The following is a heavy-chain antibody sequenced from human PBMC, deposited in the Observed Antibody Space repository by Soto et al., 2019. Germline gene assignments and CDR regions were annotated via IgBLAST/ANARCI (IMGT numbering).Heavy chain of an antibody. CDR1: RYTFASYY. Sequence: SVKVSWKASRYTFASYYINWVRQATGQGLEWMGWMNPNSGNTGYAQKFQGRVTMTRNTSISTAYIELSSLRSEDTAVYYCAIGRPDFWSGYYRWSWFDPWGKGTLVTVSS. J-gene: IGHJ5*02. V-gene: IGHV1-8*01. CDR3: AIGRPDFWSGYYRWSWFDP. D-gene: IGHD3-3*01. CDR2: MNPNSGNT.